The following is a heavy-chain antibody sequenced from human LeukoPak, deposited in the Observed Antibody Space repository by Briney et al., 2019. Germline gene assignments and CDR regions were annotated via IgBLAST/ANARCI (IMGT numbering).Heavy chain of an antibody. V-gene: IGHV1-18*01. Sequence: ASVKVSCKASGYTFTSYGISWVRQAPGQGVEWMGWISAYNGNTNYAQKLQGRVTMTTDTSTSTAYMELRSLRSDDTAVYYCARARGYGSGSYYYYYYMDVWGKGTTVTVSS. D-gene: IGHD3-10*01. CDR3: ARARGYGSGSYYYYYYMDV. CDR2: ISAYNGNT. CDR1: GYTFTSYG. J-gene: IGHJ6*03.